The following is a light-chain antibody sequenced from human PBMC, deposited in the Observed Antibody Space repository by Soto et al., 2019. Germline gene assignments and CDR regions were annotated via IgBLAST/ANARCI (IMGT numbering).Light chain of an antibody. CDR2: GAY. V-gene: IGKV3-20*01. Sequence: VLSQSPGTLSLSPGDRATVSCRASQSVRNSYLAWYQQKPGQAPRLLIYGAYTRATGIPVRFSGSGSGTDFTLTISRLEPEDFAVYYCQLYGSSPPVTFGQGTKVAIK. CDR3: QLYGSSPPVT. J-gene: IGKJ1*01. CDR1: QSVRNSY.